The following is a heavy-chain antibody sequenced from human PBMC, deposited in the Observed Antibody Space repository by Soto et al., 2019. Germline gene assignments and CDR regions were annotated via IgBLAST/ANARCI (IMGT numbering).Heavy chain of an antibody. D-gene: IGHD2-15*01. CDR1: GGSFSGYY. V-gene: IGHV4-34*01. Sequence: QVQLQQWGAGLLKPSETLSLTCAVYGGSFSGYYWSWIRQPPGKGLEWIGEINHGGSTNYNPSLKSRVTISVDTSKNQFSLKLSSVTAADTAVYYCARGLHFDLWGRGTLVTVSS. CDR2: INHGGST. J-gene: IGHJ2*01. CDR3: ARGLHFDL.